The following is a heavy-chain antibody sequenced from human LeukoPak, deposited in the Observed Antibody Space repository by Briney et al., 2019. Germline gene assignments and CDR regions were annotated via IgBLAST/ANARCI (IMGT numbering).Heavy chain of an antibody. CDR3: ARDTIGADFIDY. CDR1: GYTFTTYG. CDR2: TSAHNGNT. D-gene: IGHD6-13*01. Sequence: ASVKVSCKASGYTFTTYGVTWVRQAPGQGLEWMGWTSAHNGNTKYAQKLQGRVTMTTDTSTRTAYMELRSLRSDDTAVYYCARDTIGADFIDYWGQGTLVTVAS. J-gene: IGHJ4*02. V-gene: IGHV1-18*01.